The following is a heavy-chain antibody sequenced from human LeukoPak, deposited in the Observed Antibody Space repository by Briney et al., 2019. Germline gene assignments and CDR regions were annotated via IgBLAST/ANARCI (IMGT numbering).Heavy chain of an antibody. CDR1: VCTFTSYR. D-gene: IGHD6-19*01. Sequence: SSVKVSCQASVCTFTSYRISWVRPAPGQELEWMGWISAYNGNTNYPQKLQGRVTMTTDTSTNTAYLELRSLRYDETHVYYCRRDAQRYSSGWYTGYWGQGTLVTVSS. V-gene: IGHV1-18*01. CDR3: RRDAQRYSSGWYTGY. CDR2: ISAYNGNT. J-gene: IGHJ4*02.